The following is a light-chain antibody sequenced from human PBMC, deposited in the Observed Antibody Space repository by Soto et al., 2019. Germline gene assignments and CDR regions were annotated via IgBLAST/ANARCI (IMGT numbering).Light chain of an antibody. CDR2: DAS. CDR1: QSVNSY. V-gene: IGKV3-11*01. J-gene: IGKJ4*01. CDR3: QQCRNWPLT. Sequence: EIVLTQSPGTLSLSPGERATLSCRASQSVNSYLAWYQQRPGQPPRLLIYDASTRATGISARFSGSGYGTEFTLTISSLQSEDFAVYFCQQCRNWPLTFGGGTKVDIK.